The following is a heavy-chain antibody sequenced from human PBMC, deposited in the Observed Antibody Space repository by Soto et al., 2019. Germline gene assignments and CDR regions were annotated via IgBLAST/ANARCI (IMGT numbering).Heavy chain of an antibody. D-gene: IGHD3-10*01. Sequence: LSLTCTVSGNSVSSGSYYWSWIRQTPGKGLEWIGYIYYNGRTKYNPSLKSRVTISADKSKNQFSLKLSSVTAADTAVYFCARDRDPSGGVWFDPWGQGTLVTVSS. CDR2: IYYNGRT. V-gene: IGHV4-61*01. CDR1: GNSVSSGSYY. CDR3: ARDRDPSGGVWFDP. J-gene: IGHJ5*02.